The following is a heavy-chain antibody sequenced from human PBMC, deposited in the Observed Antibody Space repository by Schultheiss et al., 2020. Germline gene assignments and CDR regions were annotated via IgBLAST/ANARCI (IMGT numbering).Heavy chain of an antibody. D-gene: IGHD3-16*01. CDR3: ARDWGRRQLGVYYYYYGMDV. CDR2: IYTSGST. J-gene: IGHJ6*02. Sequence: SETLSLTCTVSGGSISSYYWSWIRQPAGKGLEWIGRIYTSGSTNYNPSLRSRLTMSVDTSKNQFSLQLNSVTPEDTAVYYCARDWGRRQLGVYYYYYGMDVWGQGTTVTGSS. CDR1: GGSISSYY. V-gene: IGHV4-4*07.